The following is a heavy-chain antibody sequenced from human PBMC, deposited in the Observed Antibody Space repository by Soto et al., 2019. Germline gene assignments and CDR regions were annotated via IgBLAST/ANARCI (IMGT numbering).Heavy chain of an antibody. V-gene: IGHV3-23*01. CDR1: GFTFSGYA. D-gene: IGHD6-13*01. CDR3: AKDRTPYSSSCRHPSPGGMDV. J-gene: IGHJ6*02. CDR2: ISGSGGST. Sequence: PGGSLRLTCAASGFTFSGYAMSWVRQAPGKGLEWVSDISGSGGSTYYADSVKGRFTISRHNTKNTLYLQIHSLRAEDTAVYYCAKDRTPYSSSCRHPSPGGMDVWGQGTTVTVSS.